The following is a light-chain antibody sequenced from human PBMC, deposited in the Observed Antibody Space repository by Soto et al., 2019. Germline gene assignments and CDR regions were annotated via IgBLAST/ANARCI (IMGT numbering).Light chain of an antibody. CDR1: QSISSY. V-gene: IGKV1-39*01. J-gene: IGKJ2*01. CDR3: QQSYRTPPYT. CDR2: AAS. Sequence: DIPMTQSPSSLSSSVGDRVTITCRASQSISSYLNWYQQKPGKAPKLLLYAASSLQSGVPSSFSGSGSRKDFTLTISSLQPEDFATYYCQQSYRTPPYTFGQGTKLEIK.